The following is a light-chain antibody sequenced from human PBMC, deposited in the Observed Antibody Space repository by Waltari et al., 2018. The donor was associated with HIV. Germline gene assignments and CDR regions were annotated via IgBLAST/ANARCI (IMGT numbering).Light chain of an antibody. CDR2: SSN. V-gene: IGLV1-44*01. CDR3: AAWDDSLDGYV. CDR1: SSNIERNT. J-gene: IGLJ1*01. Sequence: QSVLTQPPSASGTPGQRVTISCSGSSSNIERNTVNWYQQFPGTTPKVVIYSSNQRPSGGPDRFSGARSGTSASLTISGLQSEDEAHYYCAAWDDSLDGYVFGPGTEVTVL.